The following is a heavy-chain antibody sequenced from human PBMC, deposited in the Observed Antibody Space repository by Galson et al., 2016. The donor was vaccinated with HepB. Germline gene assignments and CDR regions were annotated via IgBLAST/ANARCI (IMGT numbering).Heavy chain of an antibody. Sequence: SETLSLTCAVYGGSLRGYYWSWIRQPPGKGLEWIGEINHSGNTNYNPSLKSRVTMTVDASKNQFSLTLRSATAADTALYFCARFSLRVGQDYWGQGTLVTVSS. CDR3: ARFSLRVGQDY. CDR1: GGSLRGYY. D-gene: IGHD1-26*01. V-gene: IGHV4-34*01. CDR2: INHSGNT. J-gene: IGHJ4*02.